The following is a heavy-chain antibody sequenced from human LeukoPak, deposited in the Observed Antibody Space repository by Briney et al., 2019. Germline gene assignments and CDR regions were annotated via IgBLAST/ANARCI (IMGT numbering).Heavy chain of an antibody. V-gene: IGHV3-30*02. CDR1: GFTFSSYG. Sequence: GGSLRLSCAASGFTFSSYGMHWVRKAPGKGLEWVAFIRYDGSNKYYADSVKGRFTISRDNSKNTLYLQMNSLRAEDTAVYYCANDAVRSGWEMGFFDYWGQGTLVTVSS. CDR2: IRYDGSNK. CDR3: ANDAVRSGWEMGFFDY. D-gene: IGHD6-19*01. J-gene: IGHJ4*02.